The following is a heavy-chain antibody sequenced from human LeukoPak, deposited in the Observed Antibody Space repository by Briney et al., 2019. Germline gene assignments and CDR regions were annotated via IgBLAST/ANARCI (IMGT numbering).Heavy chain of an antibody. V-gene: IGHV3-23*01. CDR1: GVTFSSYA. CDR3: AKVRFLEWLSFDY. D-gene: IGHD3-3*01. CDR2: ISGSGGRT. Sequence: PGGSLRLSCAASGVTFSSYAMSWVRQAPGEGLERGSDISGSGGRTYYADSVKGRLPISRENSKKRLYLQRKSLRAGDRAVYNCAKVRFLEWLSFDYWGQGTLVTVSS. J-gene: IGHJ4*02.